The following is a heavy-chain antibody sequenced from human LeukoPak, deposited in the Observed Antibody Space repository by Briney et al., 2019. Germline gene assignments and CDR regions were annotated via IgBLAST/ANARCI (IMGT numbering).Heavy chain of an antibody. CDR3: ARENPYSSRPGGWFDP. Sequence: SAKVSCKASGGTFSSYAISWVRQAPGQGLEWMGGIIPIFGTANYAQKFQGRVTITTDESTSTAYMELSSLRPEDTAVYYCARENPYSSRPGGWFDPWGQGTLVTVSS. CDR1: GGTFSSYA. D-gene: IGHD6-13*01. J-gene: IGHJ5*02. V-gene: IGHV1-69*05. CDR2: IIPIFGTA.